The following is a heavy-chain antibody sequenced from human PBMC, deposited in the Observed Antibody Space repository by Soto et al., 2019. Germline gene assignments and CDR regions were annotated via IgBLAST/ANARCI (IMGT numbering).Heavy chain of an antibody. CDR2: IWYDGSNT. J-gene: IGHJ4*02. D-gene: IGHD3-9*01. CDR1: GFTLSTYA. CDR3: VRDTLRYFDWLSYDY. V-gene: IGHV3-33*01. Sequence: GGSLRLSCAASGFTLSTYAMHWVRQAPGKGLDWVAVIWYDGSNTYYADSVKGRFTISRDNSKNTLYLQMNSLRAEDTAMYYCVRDTLRYFDWLSYDYWGQGTLVTVSS.